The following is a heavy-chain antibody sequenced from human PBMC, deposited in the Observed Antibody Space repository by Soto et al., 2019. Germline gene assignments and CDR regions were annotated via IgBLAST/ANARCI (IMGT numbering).Heavy chain of an antibody. CDR2: ISGSGGST. CDR3: AKLHFAYSNYCGMDV. V-gene: IGHV3-23*01. J-gene: IGHJ6*02. CDR1: GFTFSSYA. D-gene: IGHD4-4*01. Sequence: PVGSLRLSCAASGFTFSSYAMSWVRQAPVKGLEWVSAISGSGGSTYYADSVKVRFTISRDNSKNTLYLQMNSLRAEDTAVYYCAKLHFAYSNYCGMDVWGQGTTVTVSS.